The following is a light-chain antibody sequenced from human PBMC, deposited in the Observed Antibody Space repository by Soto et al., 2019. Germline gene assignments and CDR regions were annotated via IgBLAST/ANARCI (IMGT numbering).Light chain of an antibody. J-gene: IGKJ1*01. CDR3: QQYGSSPWT. Sequence: EIVLTQSPGTLSLSPGERATLSCRASESVSNYLAWYQQQPGQAPRVLIYGAFRRATGIPDRFSGSGSGTDLTLTISRLEPEDFAVYYCQQYGSSPWTFGQGTKVDIK. V-gene: IGKV3-20*01. CDR1: ESVSNY. CDR2: GAF.